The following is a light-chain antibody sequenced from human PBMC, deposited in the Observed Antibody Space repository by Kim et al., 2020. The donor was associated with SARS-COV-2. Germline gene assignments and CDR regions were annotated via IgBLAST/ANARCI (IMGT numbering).Light chain of an antibody. CDR2: RDN. J-gene: IGLJ3*02. CDR3: TAWDSSLSAWV. V-gene: IGLV10-54*01. Sequence: RQTPTLSCTVNNHHVGYAGAAWLQQHQGHPPKLLSYRDNSRPSGISERVTASRSGNTASLTIAGLQPDDEADYYCTAWDSSLSAWVFGGGTQLTVL. CDR1: NHHVGYAG.